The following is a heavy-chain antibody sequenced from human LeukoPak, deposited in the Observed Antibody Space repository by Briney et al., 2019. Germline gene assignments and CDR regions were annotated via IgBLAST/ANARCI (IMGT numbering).Heavy chain of an antibody. V-gene: IGHV1-46*01. CDR2: IRPGGSTAYA. J-gene: IGHJ4*02. CDR3: AREGPETYYFDF. D-gene: IGHD5-24*01. CDR1: GYSFTSYY. Sequence: ASVKVSCKASGYSFTSYYIHWVRQAPGQGLEYMGIIRPGGSTAYAQNYAQKFQGRVTMTRDTSTSAVYMELSGLRSEDTAVYYCAREGPETYYFDFWGQGTLVTVSS.